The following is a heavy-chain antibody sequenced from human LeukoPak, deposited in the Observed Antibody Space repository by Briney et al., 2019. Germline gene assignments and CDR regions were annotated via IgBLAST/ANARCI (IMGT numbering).Heavy chain of an antibody. CDR3: AIPPTGVVVPAAISGY. D-gene: IGHD2-2*01. CDR2: INPNSGGT. V-gene: IGHV1-2*02. Sequence: ASVKVSCKASGYTFTGYYMHWVRQAPGQGLEWMGWINPNSGGTNYAQKFQGRVTMTRDTSISTAYMELSRLRSDDTAVYYCAIPPTGVVVPAAISGYWGQGTLVTVSS. J-gene: IGHJ4*02. CDR1: GYTFTGYY.